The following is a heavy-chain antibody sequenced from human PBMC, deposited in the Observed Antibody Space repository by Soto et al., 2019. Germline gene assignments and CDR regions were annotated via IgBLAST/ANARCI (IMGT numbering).Heavy chain of an antibody. D-gene: IGHD3-16*01. V-gene: IGHV5-51*01. Sequence: GESLKISCKASGYIIKNYWIGWVRQMPGQGLEWMGIIFPDDSDTRYSPSFQGHVTISVDKSISTAYVQWSSLKASDSAIYYCFRGGVTSRTFDHWGRGTLVTVSS. CDR3: FRGGVTSRTFDH. CDR1: GYIIKNYW. J-gene: IGHJ4*02. CDR2: IFPDDSDT.